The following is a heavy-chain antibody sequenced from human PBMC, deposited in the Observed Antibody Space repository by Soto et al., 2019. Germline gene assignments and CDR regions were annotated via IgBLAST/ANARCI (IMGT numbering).Heavy chain of an antibody. CDR3: AVLSEAATFGAFDI. J-gene: IGHJ3*02. D-gene: IGHD6-25*01. CDR1: GYTFTSYG. V-gene: IGHV1-3*01. Sequence: VASVKVSCKASGYTFTSYGISWVRQAPGQRLEWMGWINAGNGNTKYSQKFQGRVTITRDTSASTAYMELGSLRSEDTAVYYCAVLSEAATFGAFDIWGQGTMVTVSS. CDR2: INAGNGNT.